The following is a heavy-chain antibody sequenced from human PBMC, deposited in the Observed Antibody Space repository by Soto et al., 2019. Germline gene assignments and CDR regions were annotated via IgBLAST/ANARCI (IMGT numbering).Heavy chain of an antibody. J-gene: IGHJ2*01. CDR1: GYTFTSYT. V-gene: IGHV1-3*01. D-gene: IGHD7-27*01. CDR3: ASGPWGSWSFDL. CDR2: INAANGNT. Sequence: ASAKVSCKASGYTFTSYTMHWMRQAPGQRLEGMGWINAANGNTKYSQKFQGRVTITRDTSASTAYMELNSLRFEDTAVYYCASGPWGSWSFDLWGRGTLVTVSS.